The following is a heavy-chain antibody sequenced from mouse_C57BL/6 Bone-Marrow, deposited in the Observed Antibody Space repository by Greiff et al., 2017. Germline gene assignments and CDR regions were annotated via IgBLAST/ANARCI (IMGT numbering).Heavy chain of an antibody. J-gene: IGHJ2*01. CDR2: IDPNSGGT. CDR1: GYTFTSYW. CDR3: ARPVYYDYGGYFDY. Sequence: QVHVKQSGAELVKPGASVKLSCKASGYTFTSYWMHWVKQRPGRGLEWIGRIDPNSGGTKYNEKFKSKATLTVDKPSSTAYMQRSSLTSEDSAVYYCARPVYYDYGGYFDYWGQGTTLTVSS. V-gene: IGHV1-72*01. D-gene: IGHD2-4*01.